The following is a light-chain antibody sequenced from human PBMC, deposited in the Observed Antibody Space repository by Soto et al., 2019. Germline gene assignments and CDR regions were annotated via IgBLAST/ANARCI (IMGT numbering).Light chain of an antibody. CDR2: DAS. J-gene: IGKJ5*01. V-gene: IGKV3-11*01. CDR1: QSVSNN. Sequence: EIVLTQSRATLSVSPGERSTLSFIASQSVSNNVAWYQQKPGQAPRLLIYDASNRATGIQARFSGSGSGTDFTLTISSLEPEDFAVYYCQQRSNWLTFGQGTRLEI. CDR3: QQRSNWLT.